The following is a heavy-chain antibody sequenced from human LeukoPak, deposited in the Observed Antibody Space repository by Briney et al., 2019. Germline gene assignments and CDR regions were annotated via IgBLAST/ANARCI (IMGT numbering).Heavy chain of an antibody. Sequence: GGSLRLSCAASGFTVSSNYMSWVRQAPGKGLEWVSVIYSGGSTYHADSVKGRFTISRDNSKNTLYLQMNSLRAEDTAVYYCARDRHYYDSSGYTYYFDYWGQGTLVTVSS. J-gene: IGHJ4*02. CDR2: IYSGGST. CDR3: ARDRHYYDSSGYTYYFDY. CDR1: GFTVSSNY. D-gene: IGHD3-22*01. V-gene: IGHV3-53*01.